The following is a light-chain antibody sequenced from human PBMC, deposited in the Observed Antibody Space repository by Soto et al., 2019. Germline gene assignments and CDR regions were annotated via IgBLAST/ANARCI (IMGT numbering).Light chain of an antibody. CDR2: DAS. CDR1: QDISNY. V-gene: IGKV1-33*01. CDR3: QQYDNLSIN. J-gene: IGKJ5*01. Sequence: DIQMTQSPSSLSASVGDRVTITCQASQDISNYLNWYQQKPGKAPKLLIYDASNLETGAPSRFSGGGSGTDFTFTISSLQPEDIGIYYCQQYDNLSINCGQGTRREIK.